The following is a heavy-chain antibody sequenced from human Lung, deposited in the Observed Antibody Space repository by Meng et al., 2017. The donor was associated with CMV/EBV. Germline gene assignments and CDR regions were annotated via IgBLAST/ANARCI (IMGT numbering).Heavy chain of an antibody. V-gene: IGHV4-30-4*01. J-gene: IGHJ4*02. CDR2: FRYSRDT. CDR1: AISSDNYF. D-gene: IGHD2-21*01. CDR3: VRGLYYLAGDGYYYDF. Sequence: AISSDNYFWSWIRRPPGKGLEWVGYFRYSRDTYSIPSLQSRLTVTFDTSKNQFSLRLTSVTAADTAVYYCVRGLYYLAGDGYYYDFWGPGTLVTVSS.